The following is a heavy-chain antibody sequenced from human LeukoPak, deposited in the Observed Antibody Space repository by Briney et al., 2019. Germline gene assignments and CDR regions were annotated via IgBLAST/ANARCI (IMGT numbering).Heavy chain of an antibody. CDR3: ARRRNDYWFDP. CDR2: IYSSGTT. CDR1: GGSINTYY. V-gene: IGHV4-59*08. D-gene: IGHD2-21*02. Sequence: SETLSLTCTVSGGSINTYYWGWIRQPPGKGLELIGYIYSSGTTNYSASLTSRLTISVDTSKSQFSLNLSSVTAADTAVYYCARRRNDYWFDPWGQGTRVTVSS. J-gene: IGHJ5*02.